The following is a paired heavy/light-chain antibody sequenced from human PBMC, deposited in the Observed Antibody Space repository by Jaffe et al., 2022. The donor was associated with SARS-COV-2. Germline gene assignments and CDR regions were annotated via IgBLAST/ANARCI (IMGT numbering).Light chain of an antibody. J-gene: IGLJ3*02. CDR1: SSNIGSNY. Sequence: QSVLTQPPSASGTPGQRVTISCSGSSSNIGSNYVHWYQQLPGTAPKLLIHRDNRRPSGVPDRFSGSKSGTSASLAISGLRSEDEADYYCAAWDDSLSGRWVFGGGTKLTVL. V-gene: IGLV1-47*01. CDR2: RDN. CDR3: AAWDDSLSGRWV.
Heavy chain of an antibody. Sequence: QITLKESGPTLVKPTQTLTLTCTFSGFSLSSSGVGVGWIRQPPGKAPEWLALIYWDGDKRYSPSLKSRLTITKDTSKNQVVLTMTNMDPVDTATYFCVHSMRGVECGGSRCYWFDYWAQGTLVTVSS. J-gene: IGHJ4*02. CDR3: VHSMRGVECGGSRCYWFDY. CDR2: IYWDGDK. CDR1: GFSLSSSGVG. D-gene: IGHD2-15*01. V-gene: IGHV2-5*02.